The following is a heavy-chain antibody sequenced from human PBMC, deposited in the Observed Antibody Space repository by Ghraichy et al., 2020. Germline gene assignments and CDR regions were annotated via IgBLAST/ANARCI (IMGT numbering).Heavy chain of an antibody. V-gene: IGHV1-2*02. Sequence: ASVKVSCKASGYTYTTFYIHWMRQTPGQGLEFLGWINPKNDETKYARNFQGRVTLTRDTPITTAYMELNSLRSDDTAVYFCARGGGWYYYDYWGQGTLVTVSS. CDR3: ARGGGWYYYDY. D-gene: IGHD6-19*01. CDR1: GYTYTTFY. CDR2: INPKNDET. J-gene: IGHJ4*02.